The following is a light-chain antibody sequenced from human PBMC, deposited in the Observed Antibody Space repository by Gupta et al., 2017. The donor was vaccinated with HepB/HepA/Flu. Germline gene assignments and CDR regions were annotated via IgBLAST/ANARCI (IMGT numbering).Light chain of an antibody. CDR2: ATF. CDR3: QQSCSTPIRI. V-gene: IGKV1-39*01. Sequence: DIQMTQSPSSLSASVGDRVTITCRASQSISNYLNWYQQKPGKAPKLLIYATFSCQMGLPSRSRPTCPGIDFTLTISVLKPVHLATYSCQQSCSTPIRIFGQGTRLEMK. J-gene: IGKJ2*01. CDR1: QSISNY.